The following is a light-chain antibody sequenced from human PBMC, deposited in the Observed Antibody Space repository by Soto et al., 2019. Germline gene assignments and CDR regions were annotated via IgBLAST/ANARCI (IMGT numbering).Light chain of an antibody. CDR3: MQALQTPVT. CDR2: GAS. CDR1: QSVSSNY. J-gene: IGKJ3*01. V-gene: IGKV3-20*01. Sequence: EIVLTQSPGTLSLSPGERATLSCRASQSVSSNYLAWYQQTPGQAPRLLIYGASSRATGTPDRFSGSGSGTDFTLTISRVEAEDVGVYYCMQALQTPVTFGPGTKVDIK.